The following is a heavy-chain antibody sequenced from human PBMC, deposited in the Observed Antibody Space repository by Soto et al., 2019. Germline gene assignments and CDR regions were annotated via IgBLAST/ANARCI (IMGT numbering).Heavy chain of an antibody. CDR3: AKDQGSEYSSSSIRYYYYGMDV. D-gene: IGHD6-6*01. Sequence: GGSLRLSCAASGFTFSSYAMSWVRQAPGKGLEWVSAISGSGGSTYYADSVKGRFTISRDNSKNTLYLQMNSLRAEDTAVYYCAKDQGSEYSSSSIRYYYYGMDVWGQGTTVTVSS. CDR1: GFTFSSYA. CDR2: ISGSGGST. J-gene: IGHJ6*02. V-gene: IGHV3-23*01.